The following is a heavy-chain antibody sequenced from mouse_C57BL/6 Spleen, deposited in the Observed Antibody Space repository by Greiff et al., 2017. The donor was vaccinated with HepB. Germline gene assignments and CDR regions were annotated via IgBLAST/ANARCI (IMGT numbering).Heavy chain of an antibody. Sequence: EVKLVESGGDLVKPGGSLKLSCAASGFTFSSYGMSWVRQTPDKRLEWVATISSGGSYTYYPDSVKGRFTISRDNAKNTLYLQMSSLKSEDTAMYYCARSYYSDWYFDVWGTGTTGTVSA. D-gene: IGHD2-12*01. CDR3: ARSYYSDWYFDV. V-gene: IGHV5-6*01. CDR2: ISSGGSYT. CDR1: GFTFSSYG. J-gene: IGHJ1*03.